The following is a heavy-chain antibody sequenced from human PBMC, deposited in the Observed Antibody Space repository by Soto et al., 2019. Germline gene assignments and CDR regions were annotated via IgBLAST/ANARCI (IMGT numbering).Heavy chain of an antibody. Sequence: GGSLILSCAASGFTFSNYWMHWVRQAPGKGLVWVSRINSDGSSASYADSVKGRFTISRDNAKNTLYLQMNSLRAEDTAVYYWARDTLDILCYFDECGQGTLVTVAS. CDR3: ARDTLDILCYFDE. CDR2: INSDGSSA. J-gene: IGHJ4*02. V-gene: IGHV3-74*01. CDR1: GFTFSNYW. D-gene: IGHD2-21*01.